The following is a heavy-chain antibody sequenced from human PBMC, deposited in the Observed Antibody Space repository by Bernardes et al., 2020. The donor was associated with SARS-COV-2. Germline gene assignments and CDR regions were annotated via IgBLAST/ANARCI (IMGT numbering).Heavy chain of an antibody. Sequence: GGSLRLSCSASGFTFSSYAMHWVRQAPGKGLEYVSAISSNGGTTYYADSVNGRFTISRDNSKNTLYLQMSSLRVEDTAVYYCVKAAGSISYDWYFDLWGRGTLVTVSS. CDR3: VKAAGSISYDWYFDL. D-gene: IGHD2-2*01. CDR2: ISSNGGTT. J-gene: IGHJ2*01. V-gene: IGHV3-64D*06. CDR1: GFTFSSYA.